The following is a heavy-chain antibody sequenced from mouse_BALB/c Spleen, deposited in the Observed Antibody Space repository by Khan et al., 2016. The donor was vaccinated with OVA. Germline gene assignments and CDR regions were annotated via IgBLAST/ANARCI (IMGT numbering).Heavy chain of an antibody. CDR3: ARQPYDQYNLMEY. CDR1: GFSLTNYG. V-gene: IGHV2-6-1*01. CDR2: IWSDGST. Sequence: QVQLKESGPGLVAPSQSLSITCTISGFSLTNYGVHWVRQPPGKGLEWLVVIWSDGSTTYNSALKSRLTISTDNSKSQVFLKMNSLQSEDTAVYFCARQPYDQYNLMEYWGQGTSVTVSS. D-gene: IGHD1-1*01. J-gene: IGHJ4*01.